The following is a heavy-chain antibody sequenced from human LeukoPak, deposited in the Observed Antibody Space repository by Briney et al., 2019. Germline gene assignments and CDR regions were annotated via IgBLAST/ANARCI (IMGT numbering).Heavy chain of an antibody. CDR3: ARDLLSASTSCCYTAY. D-gene: IGHD2-2*01. Sequence: GGSLRLSCAASGFTFSSYAMHWVRQAPGKGLEWVAVISYDGSNKYYADSVKGRFTISRDNSKNTLYLQMNSLRAEDTAVYYCARDLLSASTSCCYTAYWGQGTLVTVSS. CDR1: GFTFSSYA. V-gene: IGHV3-30-3*01. J-gene: IGHJ4*02. CDR2: ISYDGSNK.